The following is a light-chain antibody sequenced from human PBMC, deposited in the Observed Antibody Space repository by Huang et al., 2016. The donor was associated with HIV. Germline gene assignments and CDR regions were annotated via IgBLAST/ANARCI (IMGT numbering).Light chain of an antibody. CDR2: NSG. CDR1: QSFSNW. CDR3: QQYIGYSWA. Sequence: DMQMTQSPSTLSASVGDRVTITCRASQSFSNWVAWYQQKPGKAPKLLVSNSGSLESGAPSRFSGGGSGTEFTLTISSLQPDDFATYYCQQYIGYSWAFGQGSKVEI. J-gene: IGKJ1*01. V-gene: IGKV1-5*01.